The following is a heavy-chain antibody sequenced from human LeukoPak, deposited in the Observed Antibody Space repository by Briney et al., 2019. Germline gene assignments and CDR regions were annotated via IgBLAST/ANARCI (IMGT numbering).Heavy chain of an antibody. J-gene: IGHJ4*02. CDR2: INPNSGGT. Sequence: ASVKVSCKASGYTFTGYYIHWVRQAPGQGLEWMGWINPNSGGTNYAQKFQGWVTMTRDTSISTVYMELSRLKSDDTAVYYCAKAAGYYGSGSYVFEYWGQGTLVTVS. CDR1: GYTFTGYY. V-gene: IGHV1-2*04. D-gene: IGHD3-10*01. CDR3: AKAAGYYGSGSYVFEY.